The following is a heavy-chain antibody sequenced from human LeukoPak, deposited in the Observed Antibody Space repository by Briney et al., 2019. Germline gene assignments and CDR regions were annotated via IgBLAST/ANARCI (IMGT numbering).Heavy chain of an antibody. CDR3: ARGRGPYSSGWYGYYYYGMDV. CDR2: INPNSGGT. V-gene: IGHV1-2*02. D-gene: IGHD6-19*01. CDR1: GYIFTGYY. J-gene: IGHJ6*02. Sequence: GASVKVSCKASGYIFTGYYMHWVRQAPGQGLEWMGWINPNSGGTNYAQKFQGRVTMTRDTSISTAYMELSRLRSDDTAVYYCARGRGPYSSGWYGYYYYGMDVWGQGTTVTVSS.